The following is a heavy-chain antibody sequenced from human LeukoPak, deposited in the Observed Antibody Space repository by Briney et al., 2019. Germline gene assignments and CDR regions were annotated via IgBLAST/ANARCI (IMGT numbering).Heavy chain of an antibody. CDR2: IYPGDSDT. J-gene: IGHJ4*02. CDR3: ARQAGYGGNPLNFDY. Sequence: GESLKISCKGSGYSFTSYWIAWVRQMPGKGLEWMGIIYPGDSDTRYSPSFQGQVTISADKSISTAYLQWSSLKASDTAMYYCARQAGYGGNPLNFDYWGQGTLVTVSS. D-gene: IGHD4-23*01. V-gene: IGHV5-51*01. CDR1: GYSFTSYW.